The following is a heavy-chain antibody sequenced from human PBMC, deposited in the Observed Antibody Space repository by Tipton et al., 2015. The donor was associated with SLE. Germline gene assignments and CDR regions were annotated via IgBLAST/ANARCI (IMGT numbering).Heavy chain of an antibody. CDR3: ARAPAPSGYIFDF. CDR2: ISYDGSNK. V-gene: IGHV3-30*04. D-gene: IGHD5-12*01. J-gene: IGHJ4*02. Sequence: SLRLSCAASGFTFSTYAMHWVRQAPGKGLEWVAVISYDGSNKYYADSVKGRFTISRDNSKNTLYLQMNSLRAEDTAVYYCARAPAPSGYIFDFWGQGALVTVSS. CDR1: GFTFSTYA.